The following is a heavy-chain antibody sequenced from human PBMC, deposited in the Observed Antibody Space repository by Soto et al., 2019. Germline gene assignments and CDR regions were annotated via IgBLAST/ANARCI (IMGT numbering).Heavy chain of an antibody. CDR3: ARLRDDSSGYYYWGPVMLLAFDI. D-gene: IGHD3-22*01. V-gene: IGHV4-39*01. CDR2: IYYSGST. J-gene: IGHJ3*02. CDR1: GGSISSSSYY. Sequence: SSETLSLTCTVSGGSISSSSYYWGWIRQPPGKGLEWIGSIYYSGSTYYNPSLKSRVTISVDTSKNQFSLKLSSVTAADTAVYYCARLRDDSSGYYYWGPVMLLAFDIWGQGTMVTVSS.